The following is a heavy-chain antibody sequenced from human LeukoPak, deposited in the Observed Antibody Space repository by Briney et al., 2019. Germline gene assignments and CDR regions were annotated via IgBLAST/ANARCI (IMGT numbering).Heavy chain of an antibody. Sequence: GGSLRLPCAASGFTFSDYSMNWVRQAPGKGLEWISYIGIDSGNTNYADSVKGRFTISGDKAKNSLYLQMNSLRVEDTAVYYCARDYKYAFDNWGQGTLVTVTS. CDR2: IGIDSGNT. J-gene: IGHJ4*02. D-gene: IGHD5-24*01. CDR3: ARDYKYAFDN. CDR1: GFTFSDYS. V-gene: IGHV3-48*01.